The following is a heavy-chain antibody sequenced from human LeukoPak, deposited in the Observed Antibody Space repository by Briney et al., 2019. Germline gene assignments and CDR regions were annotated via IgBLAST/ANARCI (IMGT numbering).Heavy chain of an antibody. Sequence: PGGSPRLSCAASGFTFRNYAMTWVRQAPGKGLEWVSGIRGNGDGTQYADSVKGRLTISRDNAKNSLYLQMNSLRAEDTAVYYCARGGAMVRGVSPLDYWGQGTLVTVSS. D-gene: IGHD3-10*01. V-gene: IGHV3-23*01. CDR1: GFTFRNYA. CDR3: ARGGAMVRGVSPLDY. CDR2: IRGNGDGT. J-gene: IGHJ4*02.